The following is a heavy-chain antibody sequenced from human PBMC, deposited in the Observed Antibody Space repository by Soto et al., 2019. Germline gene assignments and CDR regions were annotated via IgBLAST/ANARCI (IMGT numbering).Heavy chain of an antibody. CDR1: GFTFSNAW. J-gene: IGHJ6*02. V-gene: IGHV3-15*07. Sequence: GGSLRLSCAASGFTFSNAWMNWVRQAPGKGLEWVGRIKSKTDGGTTDYAAPVKGRFTISRDDSKNTLYLQMNSLKTEDTAVYYCTTGELGWSYPFYYYGMDVWGQGTTVTVSS. CDR3: TTGELGWSYPFYYYGMDV. CDR2: IKSKTDGGTT. D-gene: IGHD1-26*01.